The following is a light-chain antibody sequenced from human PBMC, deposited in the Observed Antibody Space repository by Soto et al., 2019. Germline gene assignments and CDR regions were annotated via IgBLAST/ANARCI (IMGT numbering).Light chain of an antibody. V-gene: IGLV4-69*01. CDR3: QTWGTGGV. CDR2: LNSDGSH. J-gene: IGLJ2*01. CDR1: SGHSSYA. Sequence: QPVLTQSPSASASLGASVKLTCTLSSGHSSYAIAWRQQQPEKGPRYLMKLNSDGSHSKGDGIPDRFSGSSSGAERYLTISRLQSEDGADYYCQTWGTGGVFGGGTKLTVL.